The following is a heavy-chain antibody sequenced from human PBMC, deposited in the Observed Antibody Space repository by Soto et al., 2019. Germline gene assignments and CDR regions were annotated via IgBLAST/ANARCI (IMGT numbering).Heavy chain of an antibody. CDR2: IWHDDK. Sequence: QVQLVESGGGVVQPGRSLRLSCAASGFTLSSYGVHWVRQAPGKGLEWVVVIWHDDKYYVNSVKGRFTISRDNSKNTLYLQMSSLRAEDTAVYYCARDQILYGGNSFDSWGQGTLVTVSS. CDR1: GFTLSSYG. D-gene: IGHD2-15*01. V-gene: IGHV3-33*01. J-gene: IGHJ4*02. CDR3: ARDQILYGGNSFDS.